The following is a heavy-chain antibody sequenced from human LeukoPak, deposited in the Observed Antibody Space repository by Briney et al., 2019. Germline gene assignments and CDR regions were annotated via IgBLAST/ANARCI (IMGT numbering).Heavy chain of an antibody. CDR2: IRLDGSKK. Sequence: GGSLRLSCAASGFTFSNYGMHWVRQAPGKGLEWVALIRLDGSKKYYAEFLKGRFTISRDNSKNTPYLQMNSLRVEDTAVYYCAKDFDVGAARYYYMDVWGKGTTVTVSS. J-gene: IGHJ6*03. V-gene: IGHV3-30*02. CDR3: AKDFDVGAARYYYMDV. CDR1: GFTFSNYG. D-gene: IGHD2-15*01.